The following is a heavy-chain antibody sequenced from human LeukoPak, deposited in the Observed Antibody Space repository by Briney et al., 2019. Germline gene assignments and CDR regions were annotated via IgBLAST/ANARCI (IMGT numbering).Heavy chain of an antibody. V-gene: IGHV3-33*01. Sequence: GGSLRLSCAASGFTFSSYGMHWVRQAPGKGLEWVAVIWYDGSNKYYADSVKGRFTISRGNSKNTLYLQMNSLRAEDTAVYYCVPEYYDSSGYSQFDYWGQGTLVTVSS. CDR3: VPEYYDSSGYSQFDY. J-gene: IGHJ4*02. CDR2: IWYDGSNK. D-gene: IGHD3-22*01. CDR1: GFTFSSYG.